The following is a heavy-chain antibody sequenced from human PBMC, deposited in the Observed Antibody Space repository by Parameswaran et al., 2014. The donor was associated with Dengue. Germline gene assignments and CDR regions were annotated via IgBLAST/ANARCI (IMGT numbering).Heavy chain of an antibody. V-gene: IGHV3-23*01. D-gene: IGHD3-10*01. J-gene: IGHJ4*01. CDR3: AKDAAITMVRGVIITRYYFDY. Sequence: GVLRLSCAASGFTFSSYAMSWVRQAPGKGLEWVSGISGSGDSTYYADSVKGRFTLSRDNSKNTLYLHMHSLRAEDTAVYYCAKDAAITMVRGVIITRYYFDYWGQGTLVTVSS. CDR1: GFTFSSYA. CDR2: ISGSGDST.